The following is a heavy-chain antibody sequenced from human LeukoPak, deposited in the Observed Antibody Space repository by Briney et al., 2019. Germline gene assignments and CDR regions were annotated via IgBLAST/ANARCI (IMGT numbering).Heavy chain of an antibody. CDR3: ARVPDSSSWYGGALDI. CDR2: INPNSGGT. Sequence: AAVKVSCKASGYTFTGYYMHWVRQAPGQGLEWMGWINPNSGGTNYAQKFQGRVTMTRDTPISTAYMELSRLRSDDTAVYYCARVPDSSSWYGGALDIWGQGTMVTVSS. V-gene: IGHV1-2*02. J-gene: IGHJ3*02. D-gene: IGHD6-13*01. CDR1: GYTFTGYY.